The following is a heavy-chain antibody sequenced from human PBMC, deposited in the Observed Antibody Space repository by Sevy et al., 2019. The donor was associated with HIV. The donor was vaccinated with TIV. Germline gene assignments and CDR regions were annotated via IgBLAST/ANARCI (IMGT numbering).Heavy chain of an antibody. CDR2: INPNSGGT. J-gene: IGHJ4*02. V-gene: IGHV1-2*02. CDR3: ARDRFIFGRGPPDS. D-gene: IGHD3-3*02. Sequence: ASVKVSCEASGFSFTAYFIHWVRQAPGQGLEWMGWINPNSGGTNYAQKFQGRVTMTSDASISAAYMELTSLTSDDTAVYYCARDRFIFGRGPPDSWGQGTLVTVSS. CDR1: GFSFTAYF.